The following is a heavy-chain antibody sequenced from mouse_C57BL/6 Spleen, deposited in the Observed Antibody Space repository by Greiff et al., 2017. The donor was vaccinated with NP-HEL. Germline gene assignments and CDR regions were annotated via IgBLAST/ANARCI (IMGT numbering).Heavy chain of an antibody. CDR1: GYSITSGYY. V-gene: IGHV3-6*01. CDR2: ISYDGSN. J-gene: IGHJ3*01. Sequence: EVKLQESGPGLVKPSQSLSLTCSVTGYSITSGYYWNWIRQFPGNKLEWMGYISYDGSNNYNPSLKNRISITRDTSKNQFFLKLNSVTTEETATYYCARDLAYWGQGTLVTVSA. CDR3: ARDLAY.